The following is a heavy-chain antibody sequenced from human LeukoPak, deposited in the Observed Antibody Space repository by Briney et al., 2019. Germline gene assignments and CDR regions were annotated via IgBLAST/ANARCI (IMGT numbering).Heavy chain of an antibody. D-gene: IGHD5-12*01. CDR1: GYSISSGYY. Sequence: SETLSLTCDVSGYSISSGYYWGWIRQPQGKGLEWKGLEWIGSIHYSGSAYYNPSLKSRVTISADMSKNQFSLKLSSVTAADTAVYYCARVDIVATSFDYWGQGTLVTVSS. CDR3: ARVDIVATSFDY. V-gene: IGHV4-38-2*01. CDR2: IHYSGSA. J-gene: IGHJ4*02.